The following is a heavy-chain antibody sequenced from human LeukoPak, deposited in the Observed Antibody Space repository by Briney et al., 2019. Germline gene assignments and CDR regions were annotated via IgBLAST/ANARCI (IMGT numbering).Heavy chain of an antibody. Sequence: SETLSLTCIVSGGSISSYYWTWTRQSAGKGLEWIGRISASGSTNYNPSLKSRVTVSVDTSNNHFSLNLSSVTAADTAVYWCAREARDSRHLDLWGQGTLVTVSS. V-gene: IGHV4-4*07. CDR1: GGSISSYY. D-gene: IGHD3-22*01. CDR2: ISASGST. CDR3: AREARDSRHLDL. J-gene: IGHJ5*02.